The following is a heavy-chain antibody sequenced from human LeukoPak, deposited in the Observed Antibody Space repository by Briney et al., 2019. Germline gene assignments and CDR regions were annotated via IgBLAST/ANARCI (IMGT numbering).Heavy chain of an antibody. CDR3: ARDLSSSSNWFDP. V-gene: IGHV4-59*01. D-gene: IGHD6-6*01. J-gene: IGHJ5*02. CDR2: IYYNGAT. CDR1: GGSISSYY. Sequence: SETLSLTCTVSGGSISSYYWSWIRQPPGKGLEWIAYIYYNGATNYNPSLKSRVTISVDTSKNEFSLKLSSVTAADTAVYYCARDLSSSSNWFDPWGQGTLVTVSS.